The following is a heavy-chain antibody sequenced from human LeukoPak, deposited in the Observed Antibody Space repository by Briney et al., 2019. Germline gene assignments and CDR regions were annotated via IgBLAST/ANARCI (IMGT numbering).Heavy chain of an antibody. CDR1: GYTFTSYG. Sequence: GASVKVSRKASGYTFTSYGINWVRQAPGQGLEWMGWISAYNGDTNYAQKLQGRVTMTTDTSTSTAYMELRSLRSDDTAVYYRARETLLWTYYFDYWGQGTLVTVSS. J-gene: IGHJ4*02. D-gene: IGHD3-10*01. CDR2: ISAYNGDT. V-gene: IGHV1-18*01. CDR3: ARETLLWTYYFDY.